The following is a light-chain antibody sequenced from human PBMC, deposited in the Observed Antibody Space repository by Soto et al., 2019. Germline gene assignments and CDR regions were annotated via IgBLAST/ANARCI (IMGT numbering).Light chain of an antibody. V-gene: IGKV1-5*03. CDR3: QQYNSYSWIT. Sequence: DIQVTQSPSTLSASVADRATITCRASQSIDTWLAWYQQKPGKAPKLLIYKASTLESGVPSRFSGSGSGTEFSLTIRSLQPDDFATYYCQQYNSYSWITFGQGTRLEIK. CDR1: QSIDTW. CDR2: KAS. J-gene: IGKJ5*01.